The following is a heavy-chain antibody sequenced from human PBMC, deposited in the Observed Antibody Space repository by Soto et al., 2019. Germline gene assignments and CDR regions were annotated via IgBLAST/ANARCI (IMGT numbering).Heavy chain of an antibody. V-gene: IGHV1-18*01. D-gene: IGHD3-22*01. CDR2: ISPYDGNT. Sequence: QVQLVQSGGEVKKPGASVKVSCKASGYTFSSYGINWVRQAPGQGLEWLGWISPYDGNTKYAQILQGRVSMTTDTSTETAYMEVRSLRSDDQAVYYCARGGYYDRSGSRNYHYYGMNVWGQGTTVTVSS. CDR3: ARGGYYDRSGSRNYHYYGMNV. J-gene: IGHJ6*02. CDR1: GYTFSSYG.